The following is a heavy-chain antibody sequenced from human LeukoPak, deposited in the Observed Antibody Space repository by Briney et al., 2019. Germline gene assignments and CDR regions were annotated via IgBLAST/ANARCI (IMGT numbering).Heavy chain of an antibody. D-gene: IGHD5-12*01. CDR2: IYYTGST. Sequence: SETLSLTCTVSGGSISSSSYYWGWIRQPPGKGLEWIGYIYYTGSTSYNPSLKSRITISVDTSKNLFSLRLSSVTAADTGVYYCARRLGSGYAEDYYYYGLDVWGQGTTVTVSS. J-gene: IGHJ6*02. CDR1: GGSISSSSYY. CDR3: ARRLGSGYAEDYYYYGLDV. V-gene: IGHV4-61*05.